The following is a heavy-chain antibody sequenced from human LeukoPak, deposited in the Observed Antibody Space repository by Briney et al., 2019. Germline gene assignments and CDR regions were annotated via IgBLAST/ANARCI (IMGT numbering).Heavy chain of an antibody. J-gene: IGHJ3*02. V-gene: IGHV1-69*05. CDR3: ARGGADYYDSSGYYRVGAFDI. CDR1: GGTFSSYA. D-gene: IGHD3-22*01. Sequence: SAKVSCKASGGTFSSYAISWVRQAPGQGLEWMGRIIPIFGTANYAQKFQGRVTITTDESTSTAYMELSSLRSEDTAVYYCARGGADYYDSSGYYRVGAFDIWGQGTMVTVSS. CDR2: IIPIFGTA.